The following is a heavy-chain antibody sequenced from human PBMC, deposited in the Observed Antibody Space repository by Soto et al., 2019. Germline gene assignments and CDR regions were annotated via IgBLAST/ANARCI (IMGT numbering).Heavy chain of an antibody. D-gene: IGHD3-22*01. V-gene: IGHV4-59*01. CDR1: GDSISSYY. CDR3: VRDYYYDSSGYPGADYYGMDV. CDR2: IYYSGRT. Sequence: SETLSLTCIVSGDSISSYYCSWIRQSLGKGLEWIGYIYYSGRTNYTPSLRSRVTISVDTSKNQLSLELSSVTAADTAVYYCVRDYYYDSSGYPGADYYGMDVWGQGTTVTVSS. J-gene: IGHJ6*02.